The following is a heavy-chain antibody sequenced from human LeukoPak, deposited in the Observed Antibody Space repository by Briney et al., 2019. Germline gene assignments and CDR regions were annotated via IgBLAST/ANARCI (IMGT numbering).Heavy chain of an antibody. CDR3: ARGDGIAAAGYFDY. V-gene: IGHV1-2*02. D-gene: IGHD6-13*01. CDR1: GYTFTGYY. CDR2: INPNSGGT. J-gene: IGHJ4*02. Sequence: GASVKVSCKASGYTFTGYYMHWVRQAPGQGLEWMGWINPNSGGTNYAQKFQGRVTMTRDTSISTAYMELSRLRSDDTAVYYCARGDGIAAAGYFDYWGQGTLVTVSS.